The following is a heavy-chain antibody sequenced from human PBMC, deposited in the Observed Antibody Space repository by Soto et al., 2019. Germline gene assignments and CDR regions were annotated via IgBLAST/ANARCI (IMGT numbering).Heavy chain of an antibody. Sequence: EVQLLESGGGLVQPGGSLRLSCAASGFTFSSYAMSWVRQAPGKGLEWVSAISGSGGSTYYADSVKGRFTISRDNSKNTLYLQMNSLRADDTAVYYCAKGSGSRSWVWDNFDYWGQGTLVTVSS. CDR3: AKGSGSRSWVWDNFDY. V-gene: IGHV3-23*01. J-gene: IGHJ4*02. D-gene: IGHD6-13*01. CDR2: ISGSGGST. CDR1: GFTFSSYA.